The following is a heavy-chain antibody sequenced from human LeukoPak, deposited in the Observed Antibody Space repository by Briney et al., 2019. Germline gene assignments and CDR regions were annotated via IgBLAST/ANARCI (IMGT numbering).Heavy chain of an antibody. V-gene: IGHV3-21*01. CDR1: GFTFSSYS. J-gene: IGHJ4*02. D-gene: IGHD1-26*01. CDR3: ARDPWELQAY. Sequence: GGSLRLSCAASGFTFSSYSMNWVRQAPGKGLEWVSSISSSSSYIYYADSVKGRFTISRDNAKNSLYLQRNSLRAEDTAVYYCARDPWELQAYWGQGTLVTVSS. CDR2: ISSSSSYI.